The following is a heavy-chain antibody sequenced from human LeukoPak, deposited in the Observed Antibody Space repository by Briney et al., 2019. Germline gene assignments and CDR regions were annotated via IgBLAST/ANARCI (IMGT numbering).Heavy chain of an antibody. J-gene: IGHJ4*02. D-gene: IGHD6-13*01. CDR2: INHSGST. Sequence: SETLSLTCTVYGGSFSAYYWSWIRQPPGKGLEWIGEINHSGSTNYNPSLKSRVTISLDTSKNQFSLKLSSVTAADTAVYYCARLIAPYSRDYWGQGTLVTVSS. CDR1: GGSFSAYY. CDR3: ARLIAPYSRDY. V-gene: IGHV4-34*01.